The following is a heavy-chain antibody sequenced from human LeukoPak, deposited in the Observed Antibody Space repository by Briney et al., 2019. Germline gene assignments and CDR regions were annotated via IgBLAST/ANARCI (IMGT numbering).Heavy chain of an antibody. J-gene: IGHJ6*02. CDR1: GGTFSSYA. D-gene: IGHD2-2*01. CDR2: IIPIFGTA. Sequence: GASVKVSCKASGGTFSSYAISWVRQAPGQGLEWMGGIIPIFGTANYAQKFQGRVTITADESTSTAYMELSSLRSEDTAVYYCARIVLPQDIVVVPAAIPYYYYYYGMDVWGQGTTVTVSS. V-gene: IGHV1-69*13. CDR3: ARIVLPQDIVVVPAAIPYYYYYYGMDV.